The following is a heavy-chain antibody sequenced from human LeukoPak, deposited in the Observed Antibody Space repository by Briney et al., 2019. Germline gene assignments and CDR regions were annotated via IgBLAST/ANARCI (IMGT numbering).Heavy chain of an antibody. CDR3: ATEPSRSYSFDHLDF. Sequence: SVKVSCKTSGGTFNNYAISWVRQAPGQGLEWMGRVVPMFGIRNYPQTFRGRVNITADKATNTVYMELRSLRAEDTAIYYCATEPSRSYSFDHLDFWGLGTPVTVSS. CDR1: GGTFNNYA. D-gene: IGHD5-12*01. J-gene: IGHJ4*02. V-gene: IGHV1-69*04. CDR2: VVPMFGIR.